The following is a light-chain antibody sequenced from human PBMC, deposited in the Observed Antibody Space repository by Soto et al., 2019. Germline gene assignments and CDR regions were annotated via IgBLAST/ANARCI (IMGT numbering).Light chain of an antibody. CDR3: QQRSNWPQT. CDR1: QSVSSH. J-gene: IGKJ1*01. CDR2: DAS. V-gene: IGKV3-11*01. Sequence: EIVLTQSAATLCLSPGERDTLXCRASQSVSSHLAWYQQKPGQAPRLLIYDASNRANGTPARFSGSGSATAFTRTISSLEPEDFAVYYGQQRSNWPQTFGQGTKVDIK.